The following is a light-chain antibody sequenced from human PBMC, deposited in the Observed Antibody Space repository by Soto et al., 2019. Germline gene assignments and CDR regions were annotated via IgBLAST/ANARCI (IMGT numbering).Light chain of an antibody. CDR3: QQYGSSGT. CDR1: QSVTNKY. J-gene: IGKJ1*01. V-gene: IGKV3-20*01. CDR2: DAS. Sequence: EIALTQSPGTLSLFPVARATLSGKASQSVTNKYLAWYQQKHGQAPRLLIYDASNRATGIPDRFSGSGSGTDFTLTISRLQPEDFAVDYCQQYGSSGTFGQGTKVDIK.